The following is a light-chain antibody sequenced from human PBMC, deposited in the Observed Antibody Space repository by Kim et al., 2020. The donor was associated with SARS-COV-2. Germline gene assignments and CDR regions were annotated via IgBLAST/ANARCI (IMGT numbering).Light chain of an antibody. CDR3: QRYGGPPPYT. J-gene: IGKJ2*01. V-gene: IGKV3-20*01. CDR1: QPFRKDF. Sequence: PGDRASSSCRASQPFRKDFLAWYQQKPGQPPRLLIYHASVRASDIPVRFSGSGSATDFTLTINTLEPEDFAVYYCQRYGGPPPYTFGQGTKLEI. CDR2: HAS.